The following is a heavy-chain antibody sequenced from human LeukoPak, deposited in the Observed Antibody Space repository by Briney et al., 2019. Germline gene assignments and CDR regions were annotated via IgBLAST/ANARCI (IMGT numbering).Heavy chain of an antibody. Sequence: SVKVSCKASGGTFSSYAISWVRQAPGQGLEWMGGIIPIFGTANYAQKFQGRVTITTDESTSTAYMELSSLRSEDTAVYYCARGGAKPMTAGWFDPWGQGTLVTVSS. D-gene: IGHD2-21*02. CDR3: ARGGAKPMTAGWFDP. CDR1: GGTFSSYA. J-gene: IGHJ5*02. CDR2: IIPIFGTA. V-gene: IGHV1-69*05.